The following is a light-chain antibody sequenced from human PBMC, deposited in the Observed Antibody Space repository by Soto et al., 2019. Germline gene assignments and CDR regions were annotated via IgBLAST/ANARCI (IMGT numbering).Light chain of an antibody. CDR1: SSNIGYNA. V-gene: IGLV1-47*02. Sequence: QSVLIQPPSASGTPGQRVSLSCSGSSSNIGYNAVNWYQQLPGTAPKLLMHGNSQRPSGVPDRFSGSKSGTSASLAISGLRTEDEGDYYCSAWDDSLSAVVFGGGTKVTVL. CDR2: GNS. J-gene: IGLJ2*01. CDR3: SAWDDSLSAVV.